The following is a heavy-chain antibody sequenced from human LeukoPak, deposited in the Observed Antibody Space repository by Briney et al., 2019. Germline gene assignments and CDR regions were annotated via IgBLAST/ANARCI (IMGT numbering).Heavy chain of an antibody. CDR3: AAGGSYGDWTYYYYGMDV. Sequence: GGSLRLSCGASGFTFNTYGIHWVRQAPGKGLEGVAVTWYDGSIKYYADSVKGRFTISRDNTKNTVYLQMNSLRSEDTAVYYCAAGGSYGDWTYYYYGMDVWGQGTTVTVSS. D-gene: IGHD3-16*01. J-gene: IGHJ6*02. CDR1: GFTFNTYG. V-gene: IGHV3-33*01. CDR2: TWYDGSIK.